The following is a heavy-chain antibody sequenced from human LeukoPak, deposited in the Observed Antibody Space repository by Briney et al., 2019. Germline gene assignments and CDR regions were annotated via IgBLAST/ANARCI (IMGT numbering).Heavy chain of an antibody. CDR3: ARSFGSPRGMFYSSGFYYFDY. D-gene: IGHD6-19*01. J-gene: IGHJ4*02. Sequence: GASVKVSCKASGYTFTSYGISWVRQAPGQGLEWMGWINPNSGGTNYAQKFQGRVTMTRDTSISTAYMELSRLRSDDTAVYYCARSFGSPRGMFYSSGFYYFDYWGQGTLVAVSS. CDR2: INPNSGGT. CDR1: GYTFTSYG. V-gene: IGHV1-2*02.